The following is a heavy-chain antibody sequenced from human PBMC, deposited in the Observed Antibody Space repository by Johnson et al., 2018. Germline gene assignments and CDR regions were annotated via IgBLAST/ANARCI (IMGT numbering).Heavy chain of an antibody. CDR3: TRPVVPRGRDAFDI. J-gene: IGHJ3*02. CDR2: ITSSRSTI. Sequence: EVQLLESGGGLVQPGGSLRLSCAASGFTFSTYSMNWVRQAPGKGLEWISYITSSRSTIYYADSVKGRFTISRDNAKNSLYLQMNSLRAEDTAVYYCTRPVVPRGRDAFDIWGQGTMVTFSS. V-gene: IGHV3-48*01. D-gene: IGHD3-22*01. CDR1: GFTFSTYS.